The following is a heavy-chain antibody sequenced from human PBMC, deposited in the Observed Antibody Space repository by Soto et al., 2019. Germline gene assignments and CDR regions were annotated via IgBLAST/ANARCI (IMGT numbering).Heavy chain of an antibody. J-gene: IGHJ4*02. Sequence: EVQLLESGGGLVQPGGSLRLSCAASGFSLSDYAMSWVRQAPGKGLEWVSSISGGGAGTYYADSVNGRFTISKDNSNNTLYLEMNSLTADDTAIYYCAKLFGTNGVDYWGQGTLVTVSS. CDR3: AKLFGTNGVDY. CDR2: ISGGGAGT. V-gene: IGHV3-23*01. D-gene: IGHD3-16*01. CDR1: GFSLSDYA.